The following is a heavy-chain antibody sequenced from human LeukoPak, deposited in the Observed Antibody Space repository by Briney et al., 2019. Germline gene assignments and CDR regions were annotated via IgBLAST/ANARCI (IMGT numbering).Heavy chain of an antibody. CDR3: ASLRTGATYYYYGMDV. CDR2: IYYSGST. J-gene: IGHJ6*02. V-gene: IGHV4-59*08. D-gene: IGHD7-27*01. Sequence: PSETLSLTCTVSGGSMSSYYWSWIRQPPGKGLEWIGYIYYSGSTNYNPSLKSRVTISVDTSKNQFSLKLSSVTAADTAVYYCASLRTGATYYYYGMDVWGQGTTVTVSS. CDR1: GGSMSSYY.